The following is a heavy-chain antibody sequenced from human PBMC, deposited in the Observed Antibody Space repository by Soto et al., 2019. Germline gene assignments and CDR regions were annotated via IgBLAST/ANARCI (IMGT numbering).Heavy chain of an antibody. J-gene: IGHJ5*02. CDR3: AREGGYCSGGSCYSNWFDP. CDR2: IYSGGST. Sequence: EVQLVESGGGLIQPGGSLRLSCAASGFTVSSNYMSWVRQAPGKGLEWVSVIYSGGSTYYADSVKGRFTISRDNSKNTLYLQMNSLRAEDTAVYYCAREGGYCSGGSCYSNWFDPWGQGTLVTVSS. CDR1: GFTVSSNY. D-gene: IGHD2-15*01. V-gene: IGHV3-53*01.